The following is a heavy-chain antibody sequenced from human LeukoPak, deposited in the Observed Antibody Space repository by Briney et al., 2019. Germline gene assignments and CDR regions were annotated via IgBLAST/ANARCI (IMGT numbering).Heavy chain of an antibody. D-gene: IGHD1-14*01. CDR3: AKALRDRVPVASDI. J-gene: IGHJ3*02. V-gene: IGHV3-74*01. Sequence: PGGSLRLSCAASKFSFSSYWMHWVRQAPGKGLVWVSRINSDGSRTNYADSVKGRFTISRDNSENTLYLQMSSLRIEDTAVYYCAKALRDRVPVASDIWGQGTMVTVSS. CDR1: KFSFSSYW. CDR2: INSDGSRT.